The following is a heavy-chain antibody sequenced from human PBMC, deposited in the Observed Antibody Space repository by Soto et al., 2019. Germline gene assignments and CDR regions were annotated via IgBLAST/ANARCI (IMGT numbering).Heavy chain of an antibody. V-gene: IGHV4-4*02. CDR1: GGKIRSSNW. CDR3: ARDLYCSSTSCPRHAFDI. D-gene: IGHD2-2*01. CDR2: IYHSGST. Sequence: SETMSVTSAVAGGKIRSSNWWGRVSKTPGKGLEWSGEIYHSGSTNYNPSLKSRVAISVDKSKNQFSLKLSSVTAADTAVYYCARDLYCSSTSCPRHAFDIWGQGTMVTVSS. J-gene: IGHJ3*02.